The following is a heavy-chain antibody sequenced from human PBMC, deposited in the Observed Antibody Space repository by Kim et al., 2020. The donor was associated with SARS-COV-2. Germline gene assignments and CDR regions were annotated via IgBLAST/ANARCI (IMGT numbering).Heavy chain of an antibody. V-gene: IGHV4-61*02. CDR1: GGSISSGSYY. CDR2: IYTSGST. CDR3: ARDSSGTKDYVWGSYRGAYYYSGMDV. J-gene: IGHJ6*02. D-gene: IGHD3-16*02. Sequence: SETLSLTCTVSGGSISSGSYYWSWIRQPAGKGLEWIGRIYTSGSTNYNPSLKSRVTISVDTSKNQFSLKLSSVTAADTAVYYCARDSSGTKDYVWGSYRGAYYYSGMDVWGQGTTVTVSS.